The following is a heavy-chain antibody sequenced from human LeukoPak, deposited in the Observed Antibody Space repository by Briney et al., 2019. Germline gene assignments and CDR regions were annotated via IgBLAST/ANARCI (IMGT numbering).Heavy chain of an antibody. CDR3: ASDPPYHDGSGYYYDY. D-gene: IGHD3-22*01. V-gene: IGHV3-21*06. J-gene: IGHJ4*02. CDR1: GLTFSTYS. Sequence: GGSLRLSCAASGLTFSTYSMNWVRQAPGKGLEWVASISGSSLYLYYAGSVKGRFTVSRDNAKNLLYLEMNSLRAEDTAVYYCASDPPYHDGSGYYYDYWGQGTLVTVSS. CDR2: ISGSSLYL.